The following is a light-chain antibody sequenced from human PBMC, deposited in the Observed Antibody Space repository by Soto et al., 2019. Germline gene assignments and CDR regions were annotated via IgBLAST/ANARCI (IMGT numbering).Light chain of an antibody. CDR2: GAS. CDR1: QTISNY. V-gene: IGKV1-39*01. J-gene: IGKJ4*01. CDR3: QQSYSTPLT. Sequence: DIQMTQSPSSLSASVGDRVTITCRASQTISNYLNWYQQKGGKAPKLLIYGASSLQTGVPPRFSGSRSGTDFTLTISSLQHEDFETYYCQQSYSTPLTLGGGTKVDIK.